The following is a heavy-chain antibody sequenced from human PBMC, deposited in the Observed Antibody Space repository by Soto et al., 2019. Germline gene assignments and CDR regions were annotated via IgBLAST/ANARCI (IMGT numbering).Heavy chain of an antibody. D-gene: IGHD2-8*01. V-gene: IGHV3-30*18. J-gene: IGHJ4*02. CDR2: ISYDGSNK. Sequence: GGSLRLSCAASGFTFSSYGMHWVRQAPGKGLEWVAVISYDGSNKYYADSVKGRFTISRDNSKNTLYLQMNSLRAEDTAVYYCAKDPIVLMVYARPYYFDYWGQGTLVTVSS. CDR1: GFTFSSYG. CDR3: AKDPIVLMVYARPYYFDY.